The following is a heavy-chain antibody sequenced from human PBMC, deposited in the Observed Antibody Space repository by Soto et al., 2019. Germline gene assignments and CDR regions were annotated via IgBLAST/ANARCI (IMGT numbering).Heavy chain of an antibody. V-gene: IGHV1-2*04. J-gene: IGHJ6*02. CDR3: ARVGDCSGGSCYGGYYYGMDV. Sequence: ASVKVSCKASGYTFTGYYMHWVRQAPGQGLEWMGWINPNSGGTNYAQKFQGWVTMTRDTSISTAHMELSRLRSDDTAVYYCARVGDCSGGSCYGGYYYGMDVWGQGTTVTVSS. D-gene: IGHD2-15*01. CDR1: GYTFTGYY. CDR2: INPNSGGT.